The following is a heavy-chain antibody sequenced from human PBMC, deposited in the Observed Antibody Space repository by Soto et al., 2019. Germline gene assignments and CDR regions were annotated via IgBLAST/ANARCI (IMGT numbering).Heavy chain of an antibody. D-gene: IGHD5-12*01. CDR1: GFTFSSYA. CDR3: ASWDIVATIWTY. V-gene: IGHV3-23*01. J-gene: IGHJ4*02. CDR2: ISGSGGST. Sequence: GCLRLSCAASGFTFSSYAMSWVRQSPGKGLEWVSAISGSGGSTYYADSVKGRFTISRDNSKNTLYLQMNSLRAEDTAVYYCASWDIVATIWTYWGKGTWVTASS.